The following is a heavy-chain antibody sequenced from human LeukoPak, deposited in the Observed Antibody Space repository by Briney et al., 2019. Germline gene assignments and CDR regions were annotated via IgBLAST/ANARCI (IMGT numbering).Heavy chain of an antibody. CDR2: ISWNSGSI. Sequence: PGGSLRLSCAASGFTFDDYAMHWVRQAPGRGLEWVSGISWNSGSIGYADSVKGRFTISRDNAKNSLYLQMNSLRAEDTAVYYCARDPGYCSSTSCYMGVGDYWGQGTLVTVSS. V-gene: IGHV3-9*01. J-gene: IGHJ4*02. CDR1: GFTFDDYA. CDR3: ARDPGYCSSTSCYMGVGDY. D-gene: IGHD2-2*02.